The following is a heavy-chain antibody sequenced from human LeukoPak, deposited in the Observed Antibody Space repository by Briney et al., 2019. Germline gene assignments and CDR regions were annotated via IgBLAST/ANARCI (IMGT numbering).Heavy chain of an antibody. V-gene: IGHV3-48*01. D-gene: IGHD6-19*01. CDR2: ISSSSSTI. J-gene: IGHJ4*02. CDR3: AREAGGWITKYFDY. Sequence: GGSLRLSCAASGFTFSSYEMNWVRQAPGKGLEWVSYISSSSSTIYYADSVKGRFTISRDNAKNSLYLQMNSLRAEDTAVYYCAREAGGWITKYFDYWGQGTLVTVSS. CDR1: GFTFSSYE.